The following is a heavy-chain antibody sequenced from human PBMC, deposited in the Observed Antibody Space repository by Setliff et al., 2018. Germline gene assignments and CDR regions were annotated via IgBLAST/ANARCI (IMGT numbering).Heavy chain of an antibody. Sequence: GGSLRLSCAASGFTVSSNYMSWVRQAPGKGLEWVSVIYSGGSTYYVDSVKGRFTISRDNSKNTLYLQMNSLRPEDTAVYYCARTCSGSGCYAGLESWGQGTPVTVSS. D-gene: IGHD2-15*01. CDR1: GFTVSSNY. J-gene: IGHJ4*02. CDR3: ARTCSGSGCYAGLES. V-gene: IGHV3-53*05. CDR2: IYSGGST.